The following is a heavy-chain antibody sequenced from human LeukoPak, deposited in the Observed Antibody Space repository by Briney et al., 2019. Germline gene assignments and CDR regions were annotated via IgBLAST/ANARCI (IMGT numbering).Heavy chain of an antibody. CDR1: GFTFSSYA. D-gene: IGHD4-23*01. CDR3: ARPNSLWDAFDI. CDR2: ISYDGSNK. J-gene: IGHJ3*02. V-gene: IGHV3-30-3*01. Sequence: GGSLRLSCAASGFTFSSYAMHWVRQAPGKGLEWVAVISYDGSNKYYADSVKGRFTISKDNSKNTLYLQMNSLRAEDTAVYYCARPNSLWDAFDIWGQGTMVTVSS.